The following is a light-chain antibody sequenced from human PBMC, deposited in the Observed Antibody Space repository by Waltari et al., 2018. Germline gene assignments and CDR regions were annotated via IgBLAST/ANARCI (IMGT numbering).Light chain of an antibody. V-gene: IGKV1-12*01. CDR1: QDIASW. CDR3: QLAQRFPF. J-gene: IGKJ3*01. Sequence: QMTQSPLSVSASFGDRVAIPCRAGQDIASWLAWYQQHPGKAPRLLVYAASNLQSGVPSRFSGSGSGTNFTLTINSLQPEDFATYYCQLAQRFPFFGPGTKVDVK. CDR2: AAS.